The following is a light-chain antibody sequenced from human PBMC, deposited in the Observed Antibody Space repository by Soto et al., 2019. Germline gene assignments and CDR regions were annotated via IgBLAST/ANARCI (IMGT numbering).Light chain of an antibody. CDR1: SSDNGGYNF. CDR3: AAWDDSLSGPV. Sequence: QSALTQPPSASGSRGQSVTISCTGTSSDNGGYNFVSWYQQHPGKAPKLIIYKNTQRPSGVPDRFSGSKSGTSASLAISGLRSEDEADYYCAAWDDSLSGPVFGTGTKVTVL. J-gene: IGLJ1*01. V-gene: IGLV2-8*01. CDR2: KNT.